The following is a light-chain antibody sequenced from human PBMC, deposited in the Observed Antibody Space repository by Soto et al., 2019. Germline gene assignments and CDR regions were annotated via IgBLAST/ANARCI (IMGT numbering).Light chain of an antibody. CDR1: QSINNW. Sequence: DIQMTQSPSTLSASVGDRVNITCRASQSINNWLAWYQQKPGKAPKLLIYKASSLESGVPSRCSGSGSGTEFTLTISGLQPDDFATYYCQRYNSPLTFGGGTQVEIK. J-gene: IGKJ4*02. CDR3: QRYNSPLT. V-gene: IGKV1-5*03. CDR2: KAS.